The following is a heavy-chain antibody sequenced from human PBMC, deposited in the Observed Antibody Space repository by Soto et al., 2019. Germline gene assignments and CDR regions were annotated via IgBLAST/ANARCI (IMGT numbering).Heavy chain of an antibody. CDR3: ARTLYSYGPRFDY. CDR1: GGSISSYY. CDR2: IYYSGST. J-gene: IGHJ4*02. Sequence: PSETLSLTCTVSGGSISSYYWSWMRQPPGKGLEWIGYIYYSGSTNYNPSLKSRVTISVDTSKNQFSLKLSSVTAADTAVYYCARTLYSYGPRFDYWGQGTLVTVPQ. V-gene: IGHV4-59*08. D-gene: IGHD5-18*01.